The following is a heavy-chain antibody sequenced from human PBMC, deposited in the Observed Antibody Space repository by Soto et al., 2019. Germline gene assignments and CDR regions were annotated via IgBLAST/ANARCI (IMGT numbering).Heavy chain of an antibody. J-gene: IGHJ6*02. D-gene: IGHD3-22*01. CDR3: ARLRYYYDSSGYPDYYYGMDV. Sequence: SETLSLTCTVSVGSISRSSYYWGWIRHPPGKGLEWIGSIYYSGSTYYNPSLKSRVTISVDTSKNQFSLKLSSVTAADTAVYYCARLRYYYDSSGYPDYYYGMDVWGQGTTVTVS. V-gene: IGHV4-39*01. CDR1: VGSISRSSYY. CDR2: IYYSGST.